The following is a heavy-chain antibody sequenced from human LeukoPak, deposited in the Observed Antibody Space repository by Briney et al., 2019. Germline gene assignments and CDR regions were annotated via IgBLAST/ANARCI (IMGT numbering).Heavy chain of an antibody. J-gene: IGHJ4*02. CDR3: ARDGWEKGWDY. V-gene: IGHV3-74*01. CDR1: GLAFSAYK. CDR2: ISTDGYTT. Sequence: PGGSLRLSCAASGLAFSAYKMHWVRQAPRKGLVWVSRISTDGYTTDYADFVQGRFTASRDNTKNTWSLEMNSLRAEDTAVYYCARDGWEKGWDYWGQGTLVTVSS. D-gene: IGHD6-19*01.